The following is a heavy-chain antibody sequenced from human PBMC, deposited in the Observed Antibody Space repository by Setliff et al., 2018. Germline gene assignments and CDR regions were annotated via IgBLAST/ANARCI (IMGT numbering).Heavy chain of an antibody. D-gene: IGHD3-22*01. Sequence: SETLSLTCTVPGGSISDNGYFWGWVRQPPGKGLEWIGNIYFGGNTYFNPSFKSRVTMSIDTSNSQFSLKLSSVTAADTAVYYCARKGNYYDSSGSKDDAFDIWGQGTMVTVSS. CDR1: GGSISDNGYF. CDR3: ARKGNYYDSSGSKDDAFDI. CDR2: IYFGGNT. J-gene: IGHJ3*02. V-gene: IGHV4-39*07.